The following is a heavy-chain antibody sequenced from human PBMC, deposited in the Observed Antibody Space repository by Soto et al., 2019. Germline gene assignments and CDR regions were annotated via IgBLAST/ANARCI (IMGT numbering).Heavy chain of an antibody. J-gene: IGHJ5*02. D-gene: IGHD2-15*01. CDR3: ARVVVVAARGPWFDP. CDR2: IGAYNGNT. V-gene: IGHV1-18*04. CDR1: GYTFTSYG. Sequence: ASVKVSGKASGYTFTSYGISWVRLAPGQGLEWMGWIGAYNGNTNYAQKLQGRVTMTTDTSTSTAYMELRSLRSDDTAVYYCARVVVVAARGPWFDPWGQGTLATVSS.